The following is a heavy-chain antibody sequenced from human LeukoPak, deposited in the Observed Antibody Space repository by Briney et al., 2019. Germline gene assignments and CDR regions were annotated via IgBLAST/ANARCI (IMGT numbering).Heavy chain of an antibody. CDR3: ARVSYYDSSGYYFDY. CDR2: IIPILGIA. J-gene: IGHJ4*02. D-gene: IGHD3-22*01. V-gene: IGHV1-69*02. CDR1: GGTFSSYT. Sequence: SVRVSCKASGGTFSSYTISWVRQAPGQGLEWMGRIIPILGIANYAQKFQGRVTITADKSTSTAYMELSSLRSEDTAVYYCARVSYYDSSGYYFDYWGQGTLVTVSS.